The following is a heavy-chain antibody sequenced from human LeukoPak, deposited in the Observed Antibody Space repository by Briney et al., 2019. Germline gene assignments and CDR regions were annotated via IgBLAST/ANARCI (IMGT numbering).Heavy chain of an antibody. CDR1: GFTFSSYA. D-gene: IGHD3-10*01. CDR2: ISGSGGST. CDR3: AGGWSYYYFDF. V-gene: IGHV3-23*01. Sequence: GGSLRLSCAASGFTFSSYAMSWVRQAPGKGLEWVSAISGSGGSTYYADSVKGRFTISRDNSKNMLYLQMNSLRAEDTAVYYCAGGWSYYYFDFRGQGTLVTVSS. J-gene: IGHJ4*02.